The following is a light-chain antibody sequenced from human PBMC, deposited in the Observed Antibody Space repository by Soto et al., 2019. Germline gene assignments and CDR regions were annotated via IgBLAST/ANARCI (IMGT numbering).Light chain of an antibody. J-gene: IGKJ2*01. CDR2: GAS. V-gene: IGKV1-5*01. CDR1: QDIGNF. CDR3: QHYNVYYMYT. Sequence: DIQMTQSPSSVSASVGDRVTITCRASQDIGNFLAWYQQTPGKAPKLLIHGASSLESGVPSRFSGSGSGTEFTLTISSLQPDDYATYSCQHYNVYYMYTFGQGTKVDIK.